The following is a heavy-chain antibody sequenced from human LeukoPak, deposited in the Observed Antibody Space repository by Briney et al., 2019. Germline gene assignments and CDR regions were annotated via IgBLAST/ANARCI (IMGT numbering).Heavy chain of an antibody. J-gene: IGHJ5*02. CDR2: IYHSGST. Sequence: SETLSLTCTVSGYSISSGYYWGWIRQPPGKGLEWIGSIYHSGSTYYNPSLKSRVTISVDTSKNQFSLKLSSVTAADTAVYYCARVRRELRYFDWLGYWFDPWGQGTPVTVSS. CDR3: ARVRRELRYFDWLGYWFDP. CDR1: GYSISSGYY. V-gene: IGHV4-38-2*02. D-gene: IGHD3-9*01.